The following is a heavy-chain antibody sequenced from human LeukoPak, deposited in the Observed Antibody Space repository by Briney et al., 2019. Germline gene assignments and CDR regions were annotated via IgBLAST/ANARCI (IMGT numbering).Heavy chain of an antibody. CDR3: ARDTYSSSWHDAFDI. D-gene: IGHD6-13*01. J-gene: IGHJ3*02. CDR1: GYTFTSYA. V-gene: IGHV7-4-1*02. CDR2: INTNTGSP. Sequence: ASVKVSCKASGYTFTSYAMNWVRQAPGQGLEWMGWINTNTGSPTYAQGFTGRFVFSLDTSVSTAYLQISSLKAEDTAVYYCARDTYSSSWHDAFDIWGQGTMVTVSS.